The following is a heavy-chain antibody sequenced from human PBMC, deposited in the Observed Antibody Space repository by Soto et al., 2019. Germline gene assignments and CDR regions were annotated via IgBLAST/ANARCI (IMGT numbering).Heavy chain of an antibody. V-gene: IGHV1-18*01. CDR2: ISAYNGNT. Sequence: ASLKVACNSAGYTFTSYGIICVRQAPGQGLELMGWISAYNGNTNYAQKLQGRVTMTTDTSTSTAYMELRSLRSDDTAVYYCARDYSSSWYENWGQGTLVTVSS. CDR3: ARDYSSSWYEN. CDR1: GYTFTSYG. D-gene: IGHD6-13*01. J-gene: IGHJ4*02.